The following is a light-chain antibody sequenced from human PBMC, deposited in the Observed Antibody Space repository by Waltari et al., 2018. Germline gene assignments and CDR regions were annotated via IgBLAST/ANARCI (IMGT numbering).Light chain of an antibody. CDR2: EGS. CDR3: CSYAGSNTYV. V-gene: IGLV2-23*01. J-gene: IGLJ1*01. CDR1: SSDVGSYNL. Sequence: QSALTQPASVSGSPGQSITISCPGTSSDVGSYNLVSWYQHHPGKAPKLMLYEGSKRPSGVSNRFSGSKSGNTASLTISGLQAEDEADYYCCSYAGSNTYVFGTGTKVTVL.